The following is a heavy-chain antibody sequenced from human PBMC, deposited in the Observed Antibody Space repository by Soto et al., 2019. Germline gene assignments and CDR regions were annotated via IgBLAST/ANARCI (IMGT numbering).Heavy chain of an antibody. CDR1: GFIFSKYG. D-gene: IGHD4-17*01. CDR3: ARDHGGGNLYGDSGY. V-gene: IGHV3-30*03. J-gene: IGHJ4*02. CDR2: ISSDGSNK. Sequence: QVQLVESGGGVVQPGRSLRLSCADSGFIFSKYGMHWVRQAPGKGLEWVAFISSDGSNKNYADSLKGRFTISRDNSKNPLYLQMNSLGAEDTAVYYCARDHGGGNLYGDSGYWGQGTLVTVSS.